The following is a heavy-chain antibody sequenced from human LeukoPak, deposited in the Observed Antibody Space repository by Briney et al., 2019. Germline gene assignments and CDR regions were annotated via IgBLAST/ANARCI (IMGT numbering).Heavy chain of an antibody. CDR1: GGSISSGDYY. CDR3: AKRATMSGATYYFDY. J-gene: IGHJ4*02. V-gene: IGHV3-23*01. D-gene: IGHD5-12*01. Sequence: ETLSLTCTVSGGSISSGDYYWSWIRQAPGRGLEWVSAIPGSGDSTYYADSVKGRFAISRDNSNNMLYLQMNSLRAEDTAVYYCAKRATMSGATYYFDYWGQGTLVTVSS. CDR2: IPGSGDST.